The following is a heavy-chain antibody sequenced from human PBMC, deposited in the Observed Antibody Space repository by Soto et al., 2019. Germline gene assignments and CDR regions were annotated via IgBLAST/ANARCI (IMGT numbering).Heavy chain of an antibody. J-gene: IGHJ4*02. CDR1: GGSVNSVDYY. V-gene: IGHV4-30-4*01. CDR3: ARRYGSAIDY. Sequence: SETLSLTCTVSGGSVNSVDYYWSWIRQPPAEGLEWIGYIFFSGRTDYNPSLKSRVSISVDTSKNQFSLELTSVTAADTAVYYCARRYGSAIDYWGQGTLVTVSS. D-gene: IGHD1-26*01. CDR2: IFFSGRT.